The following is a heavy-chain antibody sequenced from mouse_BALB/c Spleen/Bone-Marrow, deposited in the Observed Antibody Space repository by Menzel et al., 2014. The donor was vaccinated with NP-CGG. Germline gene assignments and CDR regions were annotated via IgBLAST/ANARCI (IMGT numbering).Heavy chain of an antibody. CDR1: GFTFSTYG. J-gene: IGHJ4*01. D-gene: IGHD4-1*01. V-gene: IGHV5-6*01. CDR2: ISSGGGYT. Sequence: EVQVVESGGDLVKPGGSLKLSCAASGFTFSTYGMSWVRQTPDKRLEWVATISSGGGYTYYPDSVKGRFTISRDNANNTLYLQMSSLKSEDTAMYYCTRQRNWDHYAMDYWGQGTSVPVSS. CDR3: TRQRNWDHYAMDY.